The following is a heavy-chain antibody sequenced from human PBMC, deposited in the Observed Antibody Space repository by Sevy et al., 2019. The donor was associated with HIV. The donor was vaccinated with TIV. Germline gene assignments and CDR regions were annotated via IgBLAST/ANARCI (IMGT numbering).Heavy chain of an antibody. CDR3: LKDLTVQDAFDI. CDR1: GFTFSSYA. D-gene: IGHD1-1*01. CDR2: ISSNGGST. Sequence: GGSLRLSFSASGFTFSSYAMHWVRQAPGKGLEYVSAISSNGGSTYYADSVKGRFTISRDNSKNTVYLQMSSLRAEYMAVYYCLKDLTVQDAFDIWGQGTMVTVSS. V-gene: IGHV3-64D*06. J-gene: IGHJ3*02.